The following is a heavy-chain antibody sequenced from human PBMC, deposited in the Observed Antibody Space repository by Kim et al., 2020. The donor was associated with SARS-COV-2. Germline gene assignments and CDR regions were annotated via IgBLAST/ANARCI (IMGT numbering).Heavy chain of an antibody. D-gene: IGHD3-3*01. J-gene: IGHJ6*02. CDR2: IYYSGST. Sequence: SETLSLTCTVSGGSISSYYWSWIRQPPGKGLEWIGYIYYSGSTNYNPSLKSRVTISVDTSKNQFSLKLSSVTAADTAGYYCARERMGCFEWLRDPKTYYYRMHVWGRGTTVTVSS. CDR3: ARERMGCFEWLRDPKTYYYRMHV. V-gene: IGHV4-59*01. CDR1: GGSISSYY.